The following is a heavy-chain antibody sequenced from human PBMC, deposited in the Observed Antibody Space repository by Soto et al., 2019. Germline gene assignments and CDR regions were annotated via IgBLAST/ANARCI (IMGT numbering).Heavy chain of an antibody. D-gene: IGHD6-13*01. V-gene: IGHV4-39*02. CDR2: IYYSGST. CDR3: ARDGLAAADPGYYYYGMDV. J-gene: IGHJ6*02. CDR1: GGSISSSSYY. Sequence: SETLSLTCTVSGGSISSSSYYWGWIRQPPGKGLEWIGSIYYSGSTYYNPSLKSRVTISVDTSKNQFSLKLSSVTAADTAVYYCARDGLAAADPGYYYYGMDVWGQGTTVT.